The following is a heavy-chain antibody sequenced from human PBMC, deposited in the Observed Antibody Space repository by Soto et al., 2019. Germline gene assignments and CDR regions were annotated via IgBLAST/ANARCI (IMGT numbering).Heavy chain of an antibody. CDR2: SVPIFGTA. CDR1: GGTFSSYA. V-gene: IGHV1-69*01. D-gene: IGHD3-3*01. CDR3: ASEGRFLEWIT. J-gene: IGHJ4*02. Sequence: QVQLVQSWAEVKKPGSSVKVSCTAAGGTFSSYAISWVRQAPGHGLEWMGGSVPIFGTANYAQKFQGRVTITADESTSTAYMELSSLRSEDTAVYYCASEGRFLEWITWGQGTLVTVSS.